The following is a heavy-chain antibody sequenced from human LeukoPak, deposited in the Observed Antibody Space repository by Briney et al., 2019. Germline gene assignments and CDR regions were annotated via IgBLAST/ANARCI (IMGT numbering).Heavy chain of an antibody. CDR3: AKEPIAVAGAVNWFDP. V-gene: IGHV3-72*01. Sequence: GGSLRLSCAASGFTLSDHYMDWVRQAPGKGLEWVGRTRNKANRYSTEYATSVKGRFTISRDDSKNSLYLQMNSLRAEDTAVYYCAKEPIAVAGAVNWFDPWGQGTLVTVSS. CDR1: GFTLSDHY. CDR2: TRNKANRYST. D-gene: IGHD6-19*01. J-gene: IGHJ5*02.